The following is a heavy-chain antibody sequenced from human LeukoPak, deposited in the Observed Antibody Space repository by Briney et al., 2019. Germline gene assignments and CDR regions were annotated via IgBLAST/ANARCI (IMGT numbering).Heavy chain of an antibody. D-gene: IGHD3-10*01. V-gene: IGHV4-34*01. J-gene: IGHJ4*02. CDR1: GGSFSGYY. CDR3: ARHSEFGEVDS. CDR2: INHSGST. Sequence: SETLSLTCAVYGGSFSGYYWSWIRQPPGKGLEWIGEINHSGSTNYNPSLKSRVTISVDTSKNQFSLKLSSVTAADTAVYYCARHSEFGEVDSWGQGTLVTVSS.